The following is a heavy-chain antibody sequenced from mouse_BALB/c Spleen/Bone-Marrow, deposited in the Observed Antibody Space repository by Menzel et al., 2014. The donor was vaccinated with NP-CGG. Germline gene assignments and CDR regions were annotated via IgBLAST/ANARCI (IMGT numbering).Heavy chain of an antibody. D-gene: IGHD1-2*01. Sequence: ESGPGLVKPSQSLSLTCSVTGYSITSGYYWNWIRQFPGNKLERMGYISYDGSNNYNPSLKNRISITRDTSKNQFFLKLNSVTTEDTATYYCAQATATWFAYWGQGTLVTVSA. V-gene: IGHV3-6*02. CDR3: AQATATWFAY. CDR2: ISYDGSN. CDR1: GYSITSGYY. J-gene: IGHJ3*01.